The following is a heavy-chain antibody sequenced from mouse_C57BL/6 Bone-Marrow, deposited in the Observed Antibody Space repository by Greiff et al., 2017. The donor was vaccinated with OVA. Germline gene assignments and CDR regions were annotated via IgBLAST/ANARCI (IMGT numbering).Heavy chain of an antibody. CDR1: DSEVFPIAY. J-gene: IGHJ1*03. Sequence: VQLQQSGSELRSPGSSVKLSCKDFDSEVFPIAYMSWVRQKPGHGFEWIGGILPSIGRTIYGEKFEDKATLDADTLSNTAYLELNSLTSEDSAIYYCARLTTVVGDWYFDVWGTGTTVTVAS. CDR3: ARLTTVVGDWYFDV. V-gene: IGHV15-2*01. D-gene: IGHD1-1*01. CDR2: ILPSIGRT.